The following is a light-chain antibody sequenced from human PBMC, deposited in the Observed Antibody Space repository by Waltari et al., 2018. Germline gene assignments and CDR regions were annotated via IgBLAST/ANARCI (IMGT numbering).Light chain of an antibody. Sequence: QSVLTQPPSASETPGQRVIISCSGSYSNLGSNFLYWYQQVPGMAPKLVIYSNNKRHSGVPDRFSGSKSGTSASLAISGLRSEDEAVYYCASWDESHYVFGPGTKVSVL. CDR1: YSNLGSNF. CDR3: ASWDESHYV. V-gene: IGLV1-47*02. CDR2: SNN. J-gene: IGLJ1*01.